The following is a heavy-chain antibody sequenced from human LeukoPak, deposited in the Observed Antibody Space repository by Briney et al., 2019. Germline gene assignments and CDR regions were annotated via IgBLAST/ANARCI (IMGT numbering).Heavy chain of an antibody. V-gene: IGHV3-30-3*01. CDR2: ISYDGSNK. CDR3: ARGRSGAFDI. CDR1: GFTFSSYA. Sequence: LGGSLRLSCAASGFTFSSYAMHWVRQAPGKGLEWVAVISYDGSNKYYADSVKGRFTISRDNSKNTLYLQMNSLRAEDTAVYYCARGRSGAFDIWGQGTMVTVSS. J-gene: IGHJ3*02.